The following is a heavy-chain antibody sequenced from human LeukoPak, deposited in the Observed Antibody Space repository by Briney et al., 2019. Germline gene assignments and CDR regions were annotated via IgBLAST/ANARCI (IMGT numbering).Heavy chain of an antibody. CDR1: GFTLSSYG. CDR2: IRYDGSNN. D-gene: IGHD6-19*01. V-gene: IGHV3-30*02. Sequence: GGSLSLSCAASGFTLSSYGMHWVRQAPGKGLEWVAFIRYDGSNNYYADSVKGRFTISRDNSKNTLYLQMNSLRAEDTAVYSCAKDQWLVLDYWGQGTLVTVSS. J-gene: IGHJ4*02. CDR3: AKDQWLVLDY.